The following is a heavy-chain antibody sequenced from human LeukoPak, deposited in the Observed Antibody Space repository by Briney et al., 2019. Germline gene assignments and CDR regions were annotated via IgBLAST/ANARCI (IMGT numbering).Heavy chain of an antibody. J-gene: IGHJ6*02. D-gene: IGHD3-10*01. Sequence: SETLSLTCAVYGGSFSGYYWSWIRQPPGKGLEWIGEINHSGSTNYNPSLESRVTISVDTSKNQFSLKLSSVTAADTAVYYCARGLFRRTYYYYGMDVWGQGTTVTVSS. CDR3: ARGLFRRTYYYYGMDV. V-gene: IGHV4-34*01. CDR1: GGSFSGYY. CDR2: INHSGST.